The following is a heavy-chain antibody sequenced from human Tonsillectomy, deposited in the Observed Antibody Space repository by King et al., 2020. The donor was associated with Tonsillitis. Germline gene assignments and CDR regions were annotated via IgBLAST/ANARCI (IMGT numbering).Heavy chain of an antibody. CDR2: ISSGGSA. D-gene: IGHD4-17*01. V-gene: IGHV3-23*04. CDR1: GFNFSAYA. CDR3: VKPPGTVPPGWFDP. J-gene: IGHJ5*02. Sequence: VQLVESGGGFLQPGGSVRLSCAASGFNFSAYAMNWVRQAPGKGLEWVLVISSGGSAHYADSVKGRFTISRDNSKNTLYLQMNSLRVEDTALYYCVKPPGTVPPGWFDPWGQGTLVTVSS.